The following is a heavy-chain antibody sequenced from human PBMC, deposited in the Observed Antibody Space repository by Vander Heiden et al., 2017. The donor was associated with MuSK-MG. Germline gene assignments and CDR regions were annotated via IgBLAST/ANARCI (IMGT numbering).Heavy chain of an antibody. D-gene: IGHD3-16*02. V-gene: IGHV1-24*01. CDR1: GYTLTELS. CDR3: ATDLITFGGVIAPVAY. J-gene: IGHJ4*02. CDR2: FDPEDGET. Sequence: QVQLVQSGAEVKKPGASVKVSCKVSGYTLTELSMHWVRQAPGKGLEWMGGFDPEDGETIYAQKFQGRVTMTEDTSTDTAYMELSSLRSEDTAVYYCATDLITFGGVIAPVAYWGQGTLVNVSS.